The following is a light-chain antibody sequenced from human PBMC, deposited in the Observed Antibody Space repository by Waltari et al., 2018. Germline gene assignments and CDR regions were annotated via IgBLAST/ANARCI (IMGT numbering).Light chain of an antibody. CDR1: SSNNGSHYE. V-gene: IGLV1-40*01. CDR2: RTT. CDR3: QSFDIRLTAWE. Sequence: QSTLTQPPSVSGAPGQRVTISCVGGSSNNGSHYEVHWYQQIPGKAPKLLIFRTTHRPSGVPARVSGSKCVTSAAPAITGLQADDEADYYCQSFDIRLTAWEFGGGTKVIVL. J-gene: IGLJ3*02.